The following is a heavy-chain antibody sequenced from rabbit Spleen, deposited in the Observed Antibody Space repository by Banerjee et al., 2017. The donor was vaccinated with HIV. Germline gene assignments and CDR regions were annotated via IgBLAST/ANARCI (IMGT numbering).Heavy chain of an antibody. Sequence: QEHLKESGGGLVQPGGSLKLSCTASGFTLSSSYDMCWVRQAPGKGLEWIGCIYTGNVKTYYASWAKGRFTISKTSSTTVTLQMTSLTAAATATYFCARARDTYDDVGDYARLDLWGQGTLVTVS. CDR1: GFTLSSSYD. J-gene: IGHJ3*01. V-gene: IGHV1S45*01. D-gene: IGHD2-1*01. CDR2: IYTGNVKT. CDR3: ARARDTYDDVGDYARLDL.